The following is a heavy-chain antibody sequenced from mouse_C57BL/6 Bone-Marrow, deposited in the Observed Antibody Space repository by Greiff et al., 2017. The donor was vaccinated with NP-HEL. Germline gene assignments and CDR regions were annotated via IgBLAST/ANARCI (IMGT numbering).Heavy chain of an antibody. CDR3: ARQWDGCDY. Sequence: QVHVKQSGAELARPGASVKLSCKASGYTFTSYGISWVKQRTGQGLEWIGEIYPRSGNTYYNEKFKGKATLTADKSSSTAYMELRSLTAEDSAVYLCARQWDGCDYWGQGTTLTVSS. CDR2: IYPRSGNT. J-gene: IGHJ2*01. CDR1: GYTFTSYG. D-gene: IGHD1-3*01. V-gene: IGHV1-81*01.